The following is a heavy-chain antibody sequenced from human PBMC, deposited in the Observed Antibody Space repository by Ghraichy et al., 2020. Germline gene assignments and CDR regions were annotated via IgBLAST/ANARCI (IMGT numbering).Heavy chain of an antibody. CDR3: ARGSSSCGAGMDV. CDR2: ISSSSSYI. V-gene: IGHV3-21*01. J-gene: IGHJ6*02. D-gene: IGHD6-13*01. Sequence: GGSLRLSCAASGFTFSTYTMNWVRQAPGQGLEWVSSISSSSSYIYYSDSVKGRFTISRDNAKNSLYLQMNSLRAEDTAVYYCARGSSSCGAGMDVWGQGTTVTVSS. CDR1: GFTFSTYT.